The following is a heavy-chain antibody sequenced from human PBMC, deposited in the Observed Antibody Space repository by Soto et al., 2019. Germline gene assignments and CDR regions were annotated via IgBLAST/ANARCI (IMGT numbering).Heavy chain of an antibody. J-gene: IGHJ4*02. CDR1: GFTFSSYA. Sequence: GGSLRLSCAASGFTFSSYAMSWVRQAPGKGLEWVSAISGSSGSTYYADSVKGRFTISRDNSKNTLYLQMNSLRAEDTAVYYCAKDSLLTGTTSYWGQGTLVTVSS. D-gene: IGHD1-7*01. CDR2: ISGSSGST. CDR3: AKDSLLTGTTSY. V-gene: IGHV3-23*01.